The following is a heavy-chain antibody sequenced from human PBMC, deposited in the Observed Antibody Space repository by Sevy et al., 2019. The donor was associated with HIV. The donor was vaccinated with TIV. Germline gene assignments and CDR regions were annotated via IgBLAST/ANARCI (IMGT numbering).Heavy chain of an antibody. V-gene: IGHV3-30*04. CDR1: GFIFSNFA. CDR2: TSYDGSHK. J-gene: IGHJ1*01. Sequence: GGSLRLSCTVSGFIFSNFAMHWVPQAPGKGLEWVAVTSYDGSHKYYADSVKGRFTVSRDNSRNILSLEMSSLTRDDTAVYYCARGENDDEFFQYWGQGTLVTVSS. CDR3: ARGENDDEFFQY. D-gene: IGHD1-26*01.